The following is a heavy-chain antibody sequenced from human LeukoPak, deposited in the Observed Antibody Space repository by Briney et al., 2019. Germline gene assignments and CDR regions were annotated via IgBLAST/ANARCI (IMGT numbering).Heavy chain of an antibody. CDR2: IKQDGSEK. V-gene: IGHV3-7*01. J-gene: IGHJ5*02. CDR3: ARDRLTGYSNWFDP. D-gene: IGHD3-9*01. CDR1: GFTLSSYW. Sequence: GGSLRLSCAASGFTLSSYWMSWVRQAPGKGLEWVANIKQDGSEKYYVDSVKGRFTISRDNAKNSLYLQMNSLRAEDTAVYYCARDRLTGYSNWFDPWGQGTLVTVSS.